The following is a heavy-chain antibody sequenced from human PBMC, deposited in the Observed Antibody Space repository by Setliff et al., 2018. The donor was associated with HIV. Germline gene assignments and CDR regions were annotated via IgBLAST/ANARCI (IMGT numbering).Heavy chain of an antibody. Sequence: ASVKVSCKASGYTFITYYMHWVRQAPGQGLEWMGIINPSGGSTNYAQKFQVRVAMTRDTSTSTVYMELSSLRSEDTAVYYCARAHMSVGAWVGATSRGLFQHWGQGTLVTAPQ. V-gene: IGHV1-46*01. D-gene: IGHD1-26*01. CDR3: ARAHMSVGAWVGATSRGLFQH. J-gene: IGHJ1*01. CDR2: INPSGGST. CDR1: GYTFITYY.